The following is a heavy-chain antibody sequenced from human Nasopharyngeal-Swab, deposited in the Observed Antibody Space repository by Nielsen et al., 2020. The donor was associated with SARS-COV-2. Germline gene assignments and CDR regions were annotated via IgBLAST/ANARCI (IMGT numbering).Heavy chain of an antibody. CDR1: GFTFSDYY. D-gene: IGHD3-9*01. CDR2: ISSSSSYT. CDR3: ARVSPPLLTGPYYYYGMDV. Sequence: LSLTCAASGFTFSDYYMSWIRQAPGKGLEWVSYISSSSSYTNYADSVKGRFTISRDNAKDSLYLQMNSLRAEDTAVYYCARVSPPLLTGPYYYYGMDVWGQGTTVTVSS. J-gene: IGHJ6*02. V-gene: IGHV3-11*06.